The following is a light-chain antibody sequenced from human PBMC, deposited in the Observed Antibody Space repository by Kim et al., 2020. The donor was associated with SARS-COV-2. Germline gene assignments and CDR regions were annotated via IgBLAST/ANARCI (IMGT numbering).Light chain of an antibody. V-gene: IGKV3-15*01. CDR1: QSISSN. Sequence: SVSPGERATLSCRASQSISSNLAWYHQKPGQAPRLLIYGASTRATGVPDRFSGSGSGTEFTLTISSLQSEDFAVYYCQHYDDWPYTFGQGTKLEI. J-gene: IGKJ2*01. CDR2: GAS. CDR3: QHYDDWPYT.